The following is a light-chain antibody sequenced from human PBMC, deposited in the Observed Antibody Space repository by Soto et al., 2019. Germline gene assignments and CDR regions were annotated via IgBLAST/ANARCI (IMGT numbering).Light chain of an antibody. V-gene: IGLV2-14*03. J-gene: IGLJ3*02. CDR3: LVYGRGATLM. Sequence: QSALTQPASVSGSPGQSISISCTGTNTDVGGHHYVSWYQQHPGKAPKLVIYEVSNRPSNVSARFSGSKRGNTASLTISGIQPEDDADYYCLVYGRGATLMFGGGTKLAVL. CDR2: EVS. CDR1: NTDVGGHHY.